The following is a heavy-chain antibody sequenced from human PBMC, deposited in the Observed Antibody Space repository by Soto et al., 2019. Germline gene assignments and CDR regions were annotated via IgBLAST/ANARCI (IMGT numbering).Heavy chain of an antibody. J-gene: IGHJ3*02. D-gene: IGHD3-16*01. CDR1: GDSVSSNTVA. CDR3: ARGRGGAFDI. V-gene: IGHV6-1*01. CDR2: TYYRSQWYS. Sequence: QVQLQQSGPGLVKPSQTLSLTCAISGDSVSSNTVAWNWIRQSPSRGLEWLGRTYYRSQWYSNYTESGISRITVNPDTSKNQFSLQLNSVTPEDTAVYYCARGRGGAFDIWGQGTMVTVSS.